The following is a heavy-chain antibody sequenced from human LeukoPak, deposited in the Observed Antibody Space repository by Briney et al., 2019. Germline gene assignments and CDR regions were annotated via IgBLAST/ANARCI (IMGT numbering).Heavy chain of an antibody. CDR2: IYYSGST. J-gene: IGHJ5*02. V-gene: IGHV4-39*07. Sequence: PSETLSLTCTVSGGSISSSRYYWGWIRQPPGKGLEWIGSIYYSGSTYFNPSLKSRVTISVDTSKNQFSLTLSSVTAADTAVYYCARGQGRNNWFDPWGQGTLVTVSS. CDR1: GGSISSSRYY. CDR3: ARGQGRNNWFDP.